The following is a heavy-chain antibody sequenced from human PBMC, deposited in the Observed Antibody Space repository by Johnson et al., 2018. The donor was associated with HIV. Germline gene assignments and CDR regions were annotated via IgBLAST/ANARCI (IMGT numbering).Heavy chain of an antibody. Sequence: QVQLVESGGGLVQPGGSLRLSCAASGFTFSSYAMHWVRQAPGKGLEWVAVISYDGSNKYYADSVKGRFTISRDNSKNALYLQMNSLRAEDTAVYDCARDADAFDIWGQGTMVTVSS. J-gene: IGHJ3*02. V-gene: IGHV3-30*14. CDR1: GFTFSSYA. CDR2: ISYDGSNK. CDR3: ARDADAFDI.